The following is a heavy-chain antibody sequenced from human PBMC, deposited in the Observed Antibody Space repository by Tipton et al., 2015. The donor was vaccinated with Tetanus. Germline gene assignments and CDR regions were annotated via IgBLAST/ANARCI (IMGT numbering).Heavy chain of an antibody. D-gene: IGHD5/OR15-5a*01. V-gene: IGHV4-39*02. CDR2: VSYSGRT. CDR1: GGSLRSSNYY. CDR3: ARLREIVSRSGWAFDY. Sequence: TLSLTCIVSGGSLRSSNYYGAWVRQSPVKGLEWVGSVSYSGRTYYNPSLKSRVSMSVDTSKKDFSVRLTSVTAADTAVYYCARLREIVSRSGWAFDYWGQGIVVTVAS. J-gene: IGHJ4*02.